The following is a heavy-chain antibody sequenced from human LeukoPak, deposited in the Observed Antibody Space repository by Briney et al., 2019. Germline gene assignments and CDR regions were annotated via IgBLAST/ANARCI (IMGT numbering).Heavy chain of an antibody. CDR3: ARGAGATLAFDY. Sequence: ASVKVSFKASGYTFTSYYMHWVRQAPGQGLEWMGIINPSGGSTSYAQKFQGRVTMTKDTSTSTVYMELSSLRSEDTAVYYCARGAGATLAFDYWGQGTLVTVSS. D-gene: IGHD1-26*01. CDR2: INPSGGST. J-gene: IGHJ4*02. V-gene: IGHV1-46*01. CDR1: GYTFTSYY.